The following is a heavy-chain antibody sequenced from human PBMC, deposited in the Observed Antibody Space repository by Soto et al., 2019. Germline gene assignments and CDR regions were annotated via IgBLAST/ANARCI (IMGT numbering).Heavy chain of an antibody. CDR1: GGSISSYY. V-gene: IGHV4-59*01. CDR2: IYYSGST. J-gene: IGHJ4*02. Sequence: PSETLSLTCTVSGGSISSYYWSWIRQPPGKGLEWIGYIYYSGSTNYNPSLKSRVTISVDTSKNQFSLKLSSVTAADTAVYYCARGDYGEIGYWGRGTLVTVSS. D-gene: IGHD4-17*01. CDR3: ARGDYGEIGY.